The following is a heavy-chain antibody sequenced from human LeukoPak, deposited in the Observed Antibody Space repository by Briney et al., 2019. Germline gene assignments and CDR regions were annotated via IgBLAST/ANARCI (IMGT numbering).Heavy chain of an antibody. D-gene: IGHD6-13*01. V-gene: IGHV5-51*01. J-gene: IGHJ4*02. CDR3: ARQDRSWGGGFDY. Sequence: GESLKISCXGSGYSFTSYWIGWVRQMPGKGLEWMGIIYPGDSDTRYSPSFQDQVTISADKSISTAYLQWSSLKASDTAMYYCARQDRSWGGGFDYWGQGTLVTVSS. CDR1: GYSFTSYW. CDR2: IYPGDSDT.